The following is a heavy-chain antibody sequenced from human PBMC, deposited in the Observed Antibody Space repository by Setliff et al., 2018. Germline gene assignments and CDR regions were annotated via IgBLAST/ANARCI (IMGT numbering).Heavy chain of an antibody. CDR3: VREGVDSRSSTDYRYYMDV. J-gene: IGHJ6*03. D-gene: IGHD3-22*01. V-gene: IGHV1-69*05. Sequence: SVKVSCKASGGTSSSYGISWVRQAPGQGLERMGGTIPMFGTTSYARQFQGRVTIITDESTSTAYMQLSSLGSEDTAVYYCVREGVDSRSSTDYRYYMDVWGKGTTVTVSS. CDR2: TIPMFGTT. CDR1: GGTSSSYG.